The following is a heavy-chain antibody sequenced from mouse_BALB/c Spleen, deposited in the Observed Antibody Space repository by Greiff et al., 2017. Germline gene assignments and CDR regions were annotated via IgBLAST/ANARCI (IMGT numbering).Heavy chain of an antibody. CDR1: GYSITSGYY. Sequence: EVQLQESGPGLVKPSQSLSLTCSVTGYSITSGYYWNWIRQFPGNKLEWMGYISYDGSNNYNPSLKNRISITRDTSKNQFFLKLNSVTTEDTATYYCARRGYGNAHWYFDVWGAGTTVTVSS. V-gene: IGHV3-6*02. J-gene: IGHJ1*01. D-gene: IGHD2-10*02. CDR3: ARRGYGNAHWYFDV. CDR2: ISYDGSN.